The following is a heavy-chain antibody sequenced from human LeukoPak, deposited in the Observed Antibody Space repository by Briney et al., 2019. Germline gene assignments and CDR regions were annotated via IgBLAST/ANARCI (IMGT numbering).Heavy chain of an antibody. Sequence: SETLSLTCAVYGGSFSGYYWSWIRQPPRKGLAWIGEINHSGSTNYNPSLKSRVTISVDTSKNQFSLKLSSVTAADTAVYYCARARATVYPRLPISGKRTYYFDYWGQGTLVTVSS. CDR2: INHSGST. CDR3: ARARATVYPRLPISGKRTYYFDY. J-gene: IGHJ4*02. CDR1: GGSFSGYY. D-gene: IGHD4-17*01. V-gene: IGHV4-34*01.